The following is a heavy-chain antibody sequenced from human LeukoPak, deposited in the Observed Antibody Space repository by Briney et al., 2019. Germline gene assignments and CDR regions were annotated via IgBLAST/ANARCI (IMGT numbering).Heavy chain of an antibody. CDR1: GGSISSGDCY. CDR2: IYYSGSI. J-gene: IGHJ4*02. V-gene: IGHV4-30-4*08. D-gene: IGHD3-3*01. CDR3: AKDSDFWSGSYFFGY. Sequence: PSETLSLTCTVSGGSISSGDCYWSWIRQPPGKGLEWIGYIYYSGSISYNPSLNSRVNISLDTSKNQFSLKLSSVTAADTAVYYCAKDSDFWSGSYFFGYWGQGTLVTVSS.